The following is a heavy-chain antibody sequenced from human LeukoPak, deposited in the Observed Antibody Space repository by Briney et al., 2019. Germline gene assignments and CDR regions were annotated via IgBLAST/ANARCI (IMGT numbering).Heavy chain of an antibody. V-gene: IGHV1/OR15-2*02. Sequence: ASVKVSCKASGYTFTSYYMHWVRQAPGQGLEWMGWISIYNGNTNYTQKLQGRLTMTRDTSTSTAYMELRGLKSDDTAIYYCARELYASGLGDYWGQGTLVTVSS. CDR1: GYTFTSYY. J-gene: IGHJ4*02. CDR2: ISIYNGNT. D-gene: IGHD3-10*01. CDR3: ARELYASGLGDY.